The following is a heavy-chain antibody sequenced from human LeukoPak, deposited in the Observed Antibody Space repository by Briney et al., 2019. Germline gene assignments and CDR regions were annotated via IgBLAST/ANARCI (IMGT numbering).Heavy chain of an antibody. CDR3: AKDPTSVGGRHDWLLDS. V-gene: IGHV3-7*01. CDR1: GFTFSKYW. J-gene: IGHJ5*02. Sequence: GGSLRLSCAASGFTFSKYWMSWVRQAPGKGLEWVANIKQDGSEKYYVDSVKGRFTISRDNAKNSLYLQMNSLRVEDTAVYYCAKDPTSVGGRHDWLLDSWGQGTLVTVSS. D-gene: IGHD3-9*01. CDR2: IKQDGSEK.